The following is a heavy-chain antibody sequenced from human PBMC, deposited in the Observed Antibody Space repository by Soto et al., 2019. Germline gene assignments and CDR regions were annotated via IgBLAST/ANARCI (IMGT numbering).Heavy chain of an antibody. D-gene: IGHD2-8*01. J-gene: IGHJ6*02. CDR1: GYTFTRYG. V-gene: IGHV1-18*01. CDR2: ISGYNGDT. CDR3: AKNGQPTYYYYGLDV. Sequence: QGHLVQSGAEVKKPGTPVKVSCKASGYTFTRYGISWVRQAPGQGLEWMGWISGYNGDTNYAQNLQGRVTMTIDTSTSTAYMELRSLTSDDTAVYYCAKNGQPTYYYYGLDVWGQGTTVTVSS.